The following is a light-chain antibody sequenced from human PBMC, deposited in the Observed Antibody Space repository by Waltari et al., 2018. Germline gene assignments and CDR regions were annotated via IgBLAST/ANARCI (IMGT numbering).Light chain of an antibody. J-gene: IGKJ1*01. Sequence: EIVLTQSPATLPVSPGERATLSCRASQSISSNLVWYQQKPGQAPRLLIYGASTRATGIPARFSGSGSGTEFTLTISSLQSEDSAVYYCHQYNYLGTFGQGTKVEIK. V-gene: IGKV3-15*01. CDR3: HQYNYLGT. CDR1: QSISSN. CDR2: GAS.